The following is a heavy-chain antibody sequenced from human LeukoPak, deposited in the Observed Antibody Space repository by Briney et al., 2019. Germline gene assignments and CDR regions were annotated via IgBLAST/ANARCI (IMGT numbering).Heavy chain of an antibody. CDR3: ARHSGSGSLSRPFDP. V-gene: IGHV4-39*01. CDR2: VYYTGST. D-gene: IGHD3-10*01. J-gene: IGHJ5*02. CDR1: VDSVTSGTFY. Sequence: SETLSLTCTVSVDSVTSGTFYWAWLRQPPGKGLEWIATVYYTGSTYYNPSLKSRVTISIDTSKNQFSLKLRSVVAPDTAVYYCARHSGSGSLSRPFDPWGQGTLVTVSS.